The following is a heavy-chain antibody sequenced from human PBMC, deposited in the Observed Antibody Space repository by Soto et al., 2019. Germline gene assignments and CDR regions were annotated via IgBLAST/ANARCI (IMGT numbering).Heavy chain of an antibody. Sequence: SVKVSCKASGGTFSSYAISWVRQAPGQGLEWMGGIIPIFGTANYAQKFQGRVTITADESTSTAYMELSSLRSEDTAVYYCANDILTGYYTKSQYGMDVWGQGTTVTVSS. V-gene: IGHV1-69*13. D-gene: IGHD3-9*01. CDR2: IIPIFGTA. CDR3: ANDILTGYYTKSQYGMDV. CDR1: GGTFSSYA. J-gene: IGHJ6*02.